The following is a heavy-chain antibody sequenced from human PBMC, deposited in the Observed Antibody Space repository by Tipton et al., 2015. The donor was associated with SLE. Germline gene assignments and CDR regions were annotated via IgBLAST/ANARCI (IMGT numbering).Heavy chain of an antibody. CDR3: ARLVGGYAR. Sequence: LSCNVSGASISSSDYSWGWMRQPPGEGLEWIGTFYYNGGTHSNPSLKSRVRISVDTSKTQLPLRLISGTAADTAVYFCARLVGGYARWGQGTLVTVSS. V-gene: IGHV4-39*01. CDR2: FYYNGGT. J-gene: IGHJ4*02. D-gene: IGHD5-12*01. CDR1: GASISSSDYS.